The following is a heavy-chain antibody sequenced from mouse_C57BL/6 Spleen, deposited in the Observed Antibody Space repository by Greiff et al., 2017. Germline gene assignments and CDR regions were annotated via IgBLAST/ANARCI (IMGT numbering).Heavy chain of an antibody. CDR3: ARQSPNYYGSSHGY. D-gene: IGHD1-1*01. Sequence: QVQLQQSGPELVKPGASVKISCKASGYAFSSSWMNWVKQRPGKGLEWIGRLYPGDGDTNYNGKFKGKATLTADKSSSTAYMQLSSLTSEDSAVYFCARQSPNYYGSSHGYWGQGTTLTVSS. CDR2: LYPGDGDT. V-gene: IGHV1-82*01. CDR1: GYAFSSSW. J-gene: IGHJ2*01.